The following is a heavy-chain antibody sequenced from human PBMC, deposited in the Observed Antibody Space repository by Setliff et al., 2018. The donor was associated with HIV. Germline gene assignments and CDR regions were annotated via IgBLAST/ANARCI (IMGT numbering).Heavy chain of an antibody. CDR1: GDFISSGNFH. V-gene: IGHV4-61*02. D-gene: IGHD6-19*01. J-gene: IGHJ4*02. CDR3: ARGPPGSSIGWYVGY. Sequence: KPSETLSLTCTVSGDFISSGNFHWNWIRQPAGKGPEWIGLIYTSGSTNYNPSLKSRVTMSVDTSKNQFSLKLSSVIAADTAVYYCARGPPGSSIGWYVGYWGQGTLVTVSS. CDR2: IYTSGST.